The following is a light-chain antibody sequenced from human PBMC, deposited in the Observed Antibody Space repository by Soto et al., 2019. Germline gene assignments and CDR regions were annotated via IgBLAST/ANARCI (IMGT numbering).Light chain of an antibody. CDR3: SSYTSSRTYV. J-gene: IGLJ1*01. Sequence: QSALTQPASVSGSPGQSITISCTGTSSDVGGYNYVSWYQQHPGKAPKLMIYEVSNRPSGVSNRFSGSKSGNTASLTISGLQAEDEADYYCSSYTSSRTYVFGTVTKLTVL. CDR2: EVS. CDR1: SSDVGGYNY. V-gene: IGLV2-14*01.